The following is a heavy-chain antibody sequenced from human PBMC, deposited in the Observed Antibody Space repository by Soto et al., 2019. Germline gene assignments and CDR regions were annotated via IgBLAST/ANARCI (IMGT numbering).Heavy chain of an antibody. CDR3: VRGATTTGWFDAFDL. Sequence: QVHLLESGGGVVQSGTSLRLSCVASGFNISSHGMHWVRQAPGKGLEWVSFIWDDGRDKYYADSVEGRFLISRDNSKNTMNLQVKRLRPEDTALYYCVRGATTTGWFDAFDLWGRGTMVTVSS. V-gene: IGHV3-33*03. CDR2: IWDDGRDK. J-gene: IGHJ3*01. CDR1: GFNISSHG. D-gene: IGHD6-19*01.